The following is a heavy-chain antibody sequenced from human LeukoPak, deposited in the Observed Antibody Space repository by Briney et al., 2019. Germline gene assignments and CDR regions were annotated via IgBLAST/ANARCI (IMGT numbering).Heavy chain of an antibody. J-gene: IGHJ4*02. D-gene: IGHD3-3*01. Sequence: SETLSLTCTVSGGSISSYYWSWIRQPPGKGLEWIGYIYYSGSTNYNPSLKSRVTISVDTSKNQFSLKLSSVTAADTAVYYCARDTPPSPYYDFWSGLAFDIWGQGTLVTVSS. CDR2: IYYSGST. V-gene: IGHV4-59*01. CDR3: ARDTPPSPYYDFWSGLAFDI. CDR1: GGSISSYY.